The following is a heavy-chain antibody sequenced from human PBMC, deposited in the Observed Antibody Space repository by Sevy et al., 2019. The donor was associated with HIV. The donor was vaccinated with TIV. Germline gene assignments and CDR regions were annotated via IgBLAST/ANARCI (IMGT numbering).Heavy chain of an antibody. D-gene: IGHD2-2*01. CDR3: ARSPPVVVVPGAPSWFDP. CDR1: GGSFSGYY. V-gene: IGHV4-34*01. CDR2: INDSGIT. Sequence: SETLSLTCAVHGGSFSGYYWSWIRESPGKGLESIGEINDSGITNYNPSLKSRVTISVDTSKKEFSLRLSSVTAADTAVYYCARSPPVVVVPGAPSWFDPWGQGTLVTVSS. J-gene: IGHJ5*02.